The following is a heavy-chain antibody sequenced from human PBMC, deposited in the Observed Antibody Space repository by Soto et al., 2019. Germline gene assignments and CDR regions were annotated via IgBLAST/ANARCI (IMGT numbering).Heavy chain of an antibody. J-gene: IGHJ4*02. Sequence: GASVKVSCKVSGYTLTELSMHWVRQAPGKGLEWKGEFDPKDGETIYAQKFQGRVPMTEDIFPDTAYMELSSLRFEYTAVYYCATENYDILTGWAPYWGQGTLVTVSS. CDR2: FDPKDGET. V-gene: IGHV1-24*01. CDR1: GYTLTELS. D-gene: IGHD3-9*01. CDR3: ATENYDILTGWAPY.